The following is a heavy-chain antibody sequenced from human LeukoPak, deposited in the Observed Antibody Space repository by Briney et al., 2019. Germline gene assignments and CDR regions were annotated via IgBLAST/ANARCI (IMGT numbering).Heavy chain of an antibody. Sequence: GSSVKVSCKASGGTFSSYAISWVRQAPGQGLEWVGGIIPIFGTANYAQKFQGRVTITTDESTSTAYMELSSLRSEDTAVYYCARDRDYDSSGYQNWFDPWGQGTLVTVSS. CDR2: IIPIFGTA. CDR1: GGTFSSYA. V-gene: IGHV1-69*05. CDR3: ARDRDYDSSGYQNWFDP. D-gene: IGHD3-22*01. J-gene: IGHJ5*02.